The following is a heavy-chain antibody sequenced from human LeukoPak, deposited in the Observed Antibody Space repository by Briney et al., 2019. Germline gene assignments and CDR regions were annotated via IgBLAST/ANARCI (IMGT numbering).Heavy chain of an antibody. D-gene: IGHD3-10*01. CDR1: GGSISSRDYY. J-gene: IGHJ4*02. CDR2: IYYSGST. V-gene: IGHV4-61*08. CDR3: ARSELLWFGGVNSGFDY. Sequence: SETLSLTCTVSGGSISSRDYYWNWIRQPPGKGLEWIAYIYYSGSTNYNPSLKSRVAISLDTTKNQFSLILTSVTAADTAVYYCARSELLWFGGVNSGFDYWGQGTLVSVSS.